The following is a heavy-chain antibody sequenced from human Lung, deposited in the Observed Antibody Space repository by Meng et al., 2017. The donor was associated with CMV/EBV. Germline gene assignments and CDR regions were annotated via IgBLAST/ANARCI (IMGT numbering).Heavy chain of an antibody. Sequence: SVXVSXXASGGTFSSYTISWVRQAPGQGLEWMGRIIPILGIANYAQKFQGRVTITADKSTSTAYMELSSLRSEDTAVYYCARDSSGDSGPGDYYYYGMDVWGQGTTVTVSS. CDR3: ARDSSGDSGPGDYYYYGMDV. CDR1: GGTFSSYT. CDR2: IIPILGIA. D-gene: IGHD1-26*01. J-gene: IGHJ6*02. V-gene: IGHV1-69*04.